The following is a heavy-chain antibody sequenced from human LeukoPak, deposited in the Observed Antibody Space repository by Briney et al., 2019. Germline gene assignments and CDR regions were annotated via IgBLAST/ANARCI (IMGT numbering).Heavy chain of an antibody. CDR3: ARRNHIVVVPAVWRNYYYYYYMDV. D-gene: IGHD2-2*01. V-gene: IGHV3-9*01. CDR2: INWNSDTK. CDR1: GFAFHNYA. Sequence: GGSLRLSCVGSGFAFHNYAMHWVRRPPGKGLEWVSAINWNSDTKAYADSVKGRFTISRDRARHSLYLQMNSLRAEDAAVYYCARRNHIVVVPAVWRNYYYYYYMDVWGKGTTVTVSS. J-gene: IGHJ6*03.